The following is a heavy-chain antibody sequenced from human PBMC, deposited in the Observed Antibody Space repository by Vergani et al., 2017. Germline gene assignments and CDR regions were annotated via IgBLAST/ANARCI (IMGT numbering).Heavy chain of an antibody. Sequence: QVQLQESGPGLVEPSETLSLTCAVSGYSIRNGYYWGWIRQPPGKGLEWIGSIYHGGSTHYNPSLKSRVTISVDTSKNDFSLKVTSVTAADTAVYYCTRQPQEGASGPPSVPTWGQGISVIVSS. V-gene: IGHV4-38-2*01. CDR2: IYHGGST. CDR3: TRQPQEGASGPPSVPT. CDR1: GYSIRNGYY. J-gene: IGHJ4*02. D-gene: IGHD5-12*01.